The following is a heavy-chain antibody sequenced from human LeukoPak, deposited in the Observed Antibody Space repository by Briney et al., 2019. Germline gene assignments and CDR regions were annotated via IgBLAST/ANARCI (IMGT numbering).Heavy chain of an antibody. CDR3: ARPAVLMDV. J-gene: IGHJ6*02. CDR2: INHSGST. Sequence: SETLSLTCAVYGGSFSGYYWSWIRQPPGKGLEWIGEINHSGSTNYNPSLKSRVTISVDTSKNQFSLKLSSVTAADTAAYYCARPAVLMDVWGQGTTVTVSS. CDR1: GGSFSGYY. V-gene: IGHV4-34*01. D-gene: IGHD6-6*01.